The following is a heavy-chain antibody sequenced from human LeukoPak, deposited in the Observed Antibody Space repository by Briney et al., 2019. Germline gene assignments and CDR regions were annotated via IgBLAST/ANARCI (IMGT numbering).Heavy chain of an antibody. D-gene: IGHD3-22*01. CDR1: GGSLSSTSQY. V-gene: IGHV4-39*01. CDR3: ASDSGGYPTIHYFDY. Sequence: SETLSLTCTVSGGSLSSTSQYWGWIRQPPGKGLEWFGSIYYSGTTFYNPSLRSRVTMSVDTSENQFSLRLTSVTAADTALYYCASDSGGYPTIHYFDYWGQGVLVTVSS. CDR2: IYYSGTT. J-gene: IGHJ4*02.